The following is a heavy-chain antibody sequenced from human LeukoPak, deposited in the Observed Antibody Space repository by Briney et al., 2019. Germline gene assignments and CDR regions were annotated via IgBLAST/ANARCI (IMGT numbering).Heavy chain of an antibody. CDR3: AREGSWFGELLNAFDI. Sequence: GGSLRLSCAASGFTVRSNYMSWVRQAPGKGLEWVSVIYSGGSTYYADSVKGRFTISRDNSKNTLYLQMNSLRAEDTAVYYCAREGSWFGELLNAFDIWGQGTMVTVSS. D-gene: IGHD3-10*01. CDR1: GFTVRSNY. V-gene: IGHV3-66*01. J-gene: IGHJ3*02. CDR2: IYSGGST.